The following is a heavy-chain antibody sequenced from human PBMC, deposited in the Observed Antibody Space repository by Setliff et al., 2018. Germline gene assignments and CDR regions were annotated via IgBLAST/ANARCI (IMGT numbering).Heavy chain of an antibody. CDR2: INHSGST. CDR3: ARGRVAAALYYFDY. Sequence: ETLSLTCAVYGGSFSGYYWSWIRQPPGKGLEWIGEINHSGSTNYNPSLKSRVTISVDTSKNQFSLKLSSVTAADTAVHYCARGRVAAALYYFDYWGPETLLVTVSS. J-gene: IGHJ4*03. CDR1: GGSFSGYY. D-gene: IGHD6-13*01. V-gene: IGHV4-34*01.